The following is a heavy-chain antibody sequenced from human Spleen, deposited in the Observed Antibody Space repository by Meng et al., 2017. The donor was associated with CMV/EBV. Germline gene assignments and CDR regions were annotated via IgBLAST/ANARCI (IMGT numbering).Heavy chain of an antibody. D-gene: IGHD4-11*01. CDR1: GFTFSDHA. CDR3: AKDSYSKGDY. V-gene: IGHV3-7*01. CDR2: IKQDGSEK. J-gene: IGHJ4*01. Sequence: GESLKISCAASGFTFSDHAMHWVRQAPGKGLEWVANIKQDGSEKNYVDSVKGRFTISRDNAKNSLHLQMNSLRGEDTAMYYCAKDSYSKGDYWGHGTLVTVSS.